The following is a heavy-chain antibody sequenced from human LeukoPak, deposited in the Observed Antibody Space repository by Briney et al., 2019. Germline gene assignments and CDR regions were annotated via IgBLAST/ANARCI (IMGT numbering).Heavy chain of an antibody. CDR2: IYTSGST. Sequence: PSETLSLTCTVSGGSISSGSYYWSWIRQPAGKGLEWIGRIYTSGSTNYNPSLKSRVTISVDTSRNQFSLKLSSVTAADTAVYYCARAKSSGWHDAFHIWGQGTMVTVSS. CDR1: GGSISSGSYY. V-gene: IGHV4-61*02. D-gene: IGHD6-19*01. J-gene: IGHJ3*02. CDR3: ARAKSSGWHDAFHI.